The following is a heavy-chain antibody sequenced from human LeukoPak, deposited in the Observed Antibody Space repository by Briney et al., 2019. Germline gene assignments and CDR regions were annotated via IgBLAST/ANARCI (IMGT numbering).Heavy chain of an antibody. Sequence: SETLSLTCTVSGGSISTYYWSWIRQPPGQGLEWIGYIYYSGSGNYNPSLKSRVTMSVDTSKNQFSLRLSSVTAADTAVYHCARVSSSGWHFDYWGQGTLVTVSS. J-gene: IGHJ4*02. V-gene: IGHV4-59*01. CDR3: ARVSSSGWHFDY. D-gene: IGHD6-19*01. CDR1: GGSISTYY. CDR2: IYYSGSG.